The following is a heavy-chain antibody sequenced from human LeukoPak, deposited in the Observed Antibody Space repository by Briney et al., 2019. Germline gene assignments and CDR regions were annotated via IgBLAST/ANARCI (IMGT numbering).Heavy chain of an antibody. J-gene: IGHJ3*02. CDR1: GGSISSYY. D-gene: IGHD6-19*01. V-gene: IGHV4-59*01. Sequence: SETLSLTCTVSGGSISSYYWSWIRQPPGKGLEWSGYIYYSGSTNYNPSLKSRVTISVDTSKNQFSLKLSSVTAADTAVYYCARDRTPNGYSSGWRIWGQGTMVTVSS. CDR3: ARDRTPNGYSSGWRI. CDR2: IYYSGST.